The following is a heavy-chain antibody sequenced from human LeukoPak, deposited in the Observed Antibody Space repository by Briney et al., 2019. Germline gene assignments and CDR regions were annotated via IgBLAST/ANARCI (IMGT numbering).Heavy chain of an antibody. D-gene: IGHD3-3*01. Sequence: ASVKVSCKTSRETFNNYAISWVRQAPGQGLEWLGRITPVLDVPNYSPKFQGRIRITADESAGTVYMQLRSLRSEDTAIYYCARDASRDFFFDFWGRGTLVTVSS. CDR1: RETFNNYA. V-gene: IGHV1-69*04. CDR2: ITPVLDVP. CDR3: ARDASRDFFFDF. J-gene: IGHJ4*02.